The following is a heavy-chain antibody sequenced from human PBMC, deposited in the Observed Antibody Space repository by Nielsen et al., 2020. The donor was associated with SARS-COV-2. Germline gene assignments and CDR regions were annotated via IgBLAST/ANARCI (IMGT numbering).Heavy chain of an antibody. D-gene: IGHD5-24*01. J-gene: IGHJ4*02. CDR1: ECQFRDYS. CDR2: SNGDGYTT. CDR3: VKDKDGYNFGFGN. Sequence: GESLALSWASFECQFRDYSMHRVRQAAGQGLGWVALSNGDGYTTYAADSVKGRFTGSRDNSTNSLYLQMNSLRPEDTALYYCVKDKDGYNFGFGNWGQGTLVTVSS. V-gene: IGHV3-43*02.